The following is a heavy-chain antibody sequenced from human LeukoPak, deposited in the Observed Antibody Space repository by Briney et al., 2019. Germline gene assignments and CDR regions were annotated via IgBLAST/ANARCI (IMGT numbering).Heavy chain of an antibody. Sequence: SETLSLTCAVYGGSFSDYYWSWIRQPPGKGLEWIGEINHSGSTNYNPSLKSRVTISVDTSKNQFSLKLSSVTAADTAVYYCARAGYSSGWLSGWFDPWGRGTLVTVSS. J-gene: IGHJ5*02. V-gene: IGHV4-34*01. D-gene: IGHD6-19*01. CDR3: ARAGYSSGWLSGWFDP. CDR2: INHSGST. CDR1: GGSFSDYY.